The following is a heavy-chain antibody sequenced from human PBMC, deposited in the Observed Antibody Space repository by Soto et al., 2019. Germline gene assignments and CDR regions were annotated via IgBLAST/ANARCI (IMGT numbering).Heavy chain of an antibody. Sequence: QVQLQESGPGLVKPSQTLSLTCTVSGGSISSAAYYWSWIRQHPGKGLEWIGYISHSGSTYYNPSLKSRVIISVGTSKNQFSLSSTSVTAADTAVYYCAREYTYGSNFFDCWGQGALVTVSS. CDR3: AREYTYGSNFFDC. CDR2: ISHSGST. CDR1: GGSISSAAYY. J-gene: IGHJ4*02. V-gene: IGHV4-31*03. D-gene: IGHD5-18*01.